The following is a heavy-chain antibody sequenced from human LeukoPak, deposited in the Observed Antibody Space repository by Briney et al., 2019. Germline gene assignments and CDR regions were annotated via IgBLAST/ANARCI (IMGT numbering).Heavy chain of an antibody. CDR1: GFTFSNAW. Sequence: PGRSLRLSCAASGFTFSNAWMSWVRQAPGKGLEWVGCIRSTTDGVTIDYAAPVRGRFTGSRDDSINTLYMELNSLKTKDISVYYCSTLRMPKGGGLRLYFYDYWGQGALVTVSS. J-gene: IGHJ4*02. CDR3: STLRMPKGGGLRLYFYDY. D-gene: IGHD3-16*01. V-gene: IGHV3-15*01. CDR2: IRSTTDGVTI.